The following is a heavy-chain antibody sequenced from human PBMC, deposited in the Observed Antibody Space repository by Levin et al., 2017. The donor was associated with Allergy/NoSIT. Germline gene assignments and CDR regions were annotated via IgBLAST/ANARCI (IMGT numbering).Heavy chain of an antibody. CDR2: ISLTGSST. CDR3: ARHFRYSSSSVEY. CDR1: GFTFGDYY. Sequence: GGSLRLSCEASGFTFGDYYMTWIRQTPGKGLEWIAYISLTGSSTYYADSLKGRFTISRDNTKVSLFLQMDSLRADDTAVYYCARHFRYSSSSVEYWGRGTLVNVSS. J-gene: IGHJ4*02. D-gene: IGHD2-2*01. V-gene: IGHV3-11*01.